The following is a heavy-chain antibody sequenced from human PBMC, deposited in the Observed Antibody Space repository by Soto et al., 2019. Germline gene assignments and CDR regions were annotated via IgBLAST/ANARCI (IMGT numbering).Heavy chain of an antibody. CDR1: GFTFSSYG. J-gene: IGHJ4*02. D-gene: IGHD3-22*01. Sequence: GGSLRLSCAASGFTFSSYGMHWVRQAPGKGLEWVAVISYDGSNKYYADSVKGRFTISRDNSKNTLYLQMNSLRAEDTAVYYCAKETPSWYYYDSSGGYYFDYWGQGTLVTVSS. V-gene: IGHV3-30*18. CDR2: ISYDGSNK. CDR3: AKETPSWYYYDSSGGYYFDY.